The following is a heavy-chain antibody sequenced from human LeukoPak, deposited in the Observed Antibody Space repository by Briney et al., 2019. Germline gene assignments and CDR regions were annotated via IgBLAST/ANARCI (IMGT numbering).Heavy chain of an antibody. CDR2: ISGSGGST. CDR3: AKRFRIAVALPGH. J-gene: IGHJ4*02. V-gene: IGHV3-23*01. Sequence: PGGTLRLSCAASGFTFSSYGMSWVRQAPGKGLEWVSAISGSGGSTYYADSVKGRFTISRDNSKNTLYLQMNSLRAEDTAVYYCAKRFRIAVALPGHWGQGTLVTVSS. D-gene: IGHD6-19*01. CDR1: GFTFSSYG.